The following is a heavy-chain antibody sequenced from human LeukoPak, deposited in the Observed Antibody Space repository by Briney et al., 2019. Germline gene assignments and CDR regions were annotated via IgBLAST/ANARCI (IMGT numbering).Heavy chain of an antibody. J-gene: IGHJ4*02. CDR1: GFTFSNYW. V-gene: IGHV3-74*01. CDR3: ARDRWGHWNY. Sequence: GGSLRLSCVASGFTFSNYWMHWVRQAPGKGLEWVSRINTDGSPRNYADSVKGRFTISRDNAKNSLYLQMNSPRAEDTAVYYCARDRWGHWNYWGQGTLVTVSS. D-gene: IGHD3-16*01. CDR2: INTDGSPR.